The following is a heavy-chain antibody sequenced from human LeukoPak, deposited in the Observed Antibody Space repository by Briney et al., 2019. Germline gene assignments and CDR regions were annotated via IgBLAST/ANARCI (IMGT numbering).Heavy chain of an antibody. V-gene: IGHV4-59*01. CDR1: GGSISSYY. CDR2: IYYSGST. J-gene: IGHJ6*03. Sequence: PSETLSLTCTVSGGSISSYYWSWIRQPPGKGLEWIGYIYYSGSTNYNPSLKSRVTISVDTSKNQFSLKLSSVTAADTAVHYCARDQICSSTSCYQGASYYYYMDVWGKGTTVTVSS. CDR3: ARDQICSSTSCYQGASYYYYMDV. D-gene: IGHD2-2*01.